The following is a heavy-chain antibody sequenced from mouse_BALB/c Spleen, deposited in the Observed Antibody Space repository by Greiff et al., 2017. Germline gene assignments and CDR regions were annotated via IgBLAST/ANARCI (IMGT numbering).Heavy chain of an antibody. CDR3: ARDYLPIYYGNHYYAMDY. CDR1: GYSITSGYY. J-gene: IGHJ4*01. CDR2: ISYDGSN. Sequence: EVQLQESGPGLVKPSQSLSLTCSVTGYSITSGYYWNWIRQFPGNKLEWMGYISYDGSNNYNPSLKNRISITRDTSKNQFFLKLNSVTTEDTATYYCARDYLPIYYGNHYYAMDYWGQGTSVTVSS. D-gene: IGHD2-1*01. V-gene: IGHV3-6*02.